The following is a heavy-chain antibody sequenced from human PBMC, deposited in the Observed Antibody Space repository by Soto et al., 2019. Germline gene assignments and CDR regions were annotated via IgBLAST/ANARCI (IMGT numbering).Heavy chain of an antibody. CDR2: ISAGGDRT. Sequence: EVQVSESGGGLVQPGGSLRLSCATSGFTFSNYPMNWVRQAPGKGLEWVSGISAGGDRTYYADSVKGRFTIFRDNSKNSVSLRMNSLRFDDTAVYYCARRVWGQGTPVTVSS. V-gene: IGHV3-23*01. CDR1: GFTFSNYP. J-gene: IGHJ4*02. CDR3: ARRV.